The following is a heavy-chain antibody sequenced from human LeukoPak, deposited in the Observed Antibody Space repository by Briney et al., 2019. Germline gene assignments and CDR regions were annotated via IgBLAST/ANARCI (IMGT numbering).Heavy chain of an antibody. CDR3: AREGGPFDY. CDR1: GFTFSRHW. D-gene: IGHD3-16*01. V-gene: IGHV3-74*01. CDR2: TNSDGSST. J-gene: IGHJ4*02. Sequence: GGSLRLSCAASGFTFSRHWMHWVRQAPGKGLVWVSRTNSDGSSTDYADSVKGRFTISRDNAKNSLYLQMNSLRAEDTAVYYCAREGGPFDYWGQGTLVTVSS.